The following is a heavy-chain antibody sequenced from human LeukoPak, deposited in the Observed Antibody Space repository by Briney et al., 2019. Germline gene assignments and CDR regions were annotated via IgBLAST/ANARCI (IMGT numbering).Heavy chain of an antibody. V-gene: IGHV3-7*01. J-gene: IGHJ4*02. CDR2: IKQDGSEK. Sequence: PGGSLRLSCAASGFTFSSYWMSWVRQAPGKGLEWVANIKQDGSEKYYVDSVKGRFTISRDNAKNSLYLQMNSLRAEDTAVYYCARETEMITFGGVIGAFGYRGQGTPVTVSS. CDR3: ARETEMITFGGVIGAFGY. CDR1: GFTFSSYW. D-gene: IGHD3-16*01.